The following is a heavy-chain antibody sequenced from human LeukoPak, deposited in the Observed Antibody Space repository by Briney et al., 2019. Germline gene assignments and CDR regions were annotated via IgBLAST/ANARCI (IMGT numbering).Heavy chain of an antibody. CDR3: AKGTYYYGSTESTGSWYFDL. Sequence: PGRSLRLSCAASAFTFSSYGMDWVRQAPGKGLEWGAVISYDGSNKYYADSVKGRFTISRDNSKNTLYLQMNSLRAEDTAVYYCAKGTYYYGSTESTGSWYFDLWRRGTLVTVSS. CDR1: AFTFSSYG. D-gene: IGHD3-10*01. V-gene: IGHV3-30*18. CDR2: ISYDGSNK. J-gene: IGHJ2*01.